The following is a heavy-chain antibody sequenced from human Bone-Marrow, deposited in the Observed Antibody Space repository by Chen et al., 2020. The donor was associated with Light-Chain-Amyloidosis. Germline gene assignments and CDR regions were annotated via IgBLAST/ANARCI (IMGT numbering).Heavy chain of an antibody. J-gene: IGHJ4*02. CDR3: AKIYYDSSGYYFDY. Sequence: QVQLVESGGGVVQPGRSLSLSCAASGFTFSSYGMHWVRQAPGKGLEWVAVISYDGSNKYYADSVKGRFTISRDNSKNTLYLQMNSLRAEDTAVYYCAKIYYDSSGYYFDYWGQGTLVTVSS. D-gene: IGHD3-22*01. CDR2: ISYDGSNK. V-gene: IGHV3-30*18. CDR1: GFTFSSYG.